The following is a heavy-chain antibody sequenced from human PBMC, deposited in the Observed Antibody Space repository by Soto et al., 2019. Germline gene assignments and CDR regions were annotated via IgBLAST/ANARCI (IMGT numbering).Heavy chain of an antibody. J-gene: IGHJ4*02. CDR3: ATSVNSAMALDY. CDR1: GYTFTHYY. D-gene: IGHD5-18*01. CDR2: INPNGGIT. Sequence: QVKLMQSGAEVKKPGASVRVSCKASGYTFTHYYIHWVRQAPGQGLEWMGIINPNGGITTYAQKFRAGFTMTRDTSTSTVYLELSSLRSEDSAVYYCATSVNSAMALDYWGQGTLVAVSS. V-gene: IGHV1-46*01.